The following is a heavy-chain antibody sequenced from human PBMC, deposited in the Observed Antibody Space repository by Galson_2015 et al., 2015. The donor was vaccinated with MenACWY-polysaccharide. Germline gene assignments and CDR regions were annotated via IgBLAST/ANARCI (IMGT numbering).Heavy chain of an antibody. J-gene: IGHJ4*02. V-gene: IGHV3-49*03. Sequence: SLRLSCATSGFIFADYAMAWFRQAPGKGLEWIGFIRTNADGGATNYAASVRGRFTISRDDSRSIAYLEMNSLITEDTAVYFCTRDRPLDYCGQGTLVSVSS. CDR1: GFIFADYA. CDR3: TRDRPLDY. CDR2: IRTNADGGAT.